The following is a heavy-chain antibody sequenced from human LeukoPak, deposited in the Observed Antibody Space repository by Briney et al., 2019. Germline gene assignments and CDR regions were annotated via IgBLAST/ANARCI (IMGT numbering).Heavy chain of an antibody. V-gene: IGHV3-9*01. CDR3: AKSQNCSGGSCRGEFDY. CDR1: GFTFDDYA. Sequence: GGSLRLSCAASGFTFDDYAMHWVRQAPGKGLEWVSGISWNSGSIGYADSVKGRFTISRDNAKNSLYLQMNSLRAEDTALYYCAKSQNCSGGSCRGEFDYWGQGTLVTVST. CDR2: ISWNSGSI. J-gene: IGHJ4*02. D-gene: IGHD2-15*01.